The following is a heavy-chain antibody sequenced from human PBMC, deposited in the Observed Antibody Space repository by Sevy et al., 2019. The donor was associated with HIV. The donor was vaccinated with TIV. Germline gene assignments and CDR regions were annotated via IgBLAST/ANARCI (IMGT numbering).Heavy chain of an antibody. CDR2: IYYSGST. CDR1: GGSISSGGYY. Sequence: SETLSLTCTVSGGSISSGGYYWSWIRQHPGKGLEWIGYIYYSGSTYYNPSLKSRVTISVDTSKNQFSLKLSSVTAADTAVYYCARDRIDSSGTEENFDYWGQGTLVTVSS. V-gene: IGHV4-31*03. CDR3: ARDRIDSSGTEENFDY. J-gene: IGHJ4*02. D-gene: IGHD1-7*01.